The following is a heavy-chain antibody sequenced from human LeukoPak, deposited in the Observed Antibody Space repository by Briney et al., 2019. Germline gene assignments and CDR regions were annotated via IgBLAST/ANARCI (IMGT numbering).Heavy chain of an antibody. V-gene: IGHV3-13*01. CDR1: GFTFSSYD. J-gene: IGHJ6*02. Sequence: TGGSLRLSCAASGFTFSSYDMHWVRQATGKGLEWVSGIGTDGDTYYPGSVKGRFTISRENAKNSLYLQMNSLRAGDTAVYYCARVLGSETYGMDVWGQGTTVTVSS. CDR2: IGTDGDT. D-gene: IGHD3-10*01. CDR3: ARVLGSETYGMDV.